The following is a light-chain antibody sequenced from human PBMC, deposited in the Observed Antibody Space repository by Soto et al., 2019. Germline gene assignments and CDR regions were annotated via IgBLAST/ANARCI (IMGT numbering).Light chain of an antibody. CDR1: SSDVGGYIY. CDR3: SSYTTGSSVYV. J-gene: IGLJ1*01. Sequence: QSALTQPASVSGSPGQSITISCTGTSSDVGGYIYVSWYQQHPGKAPKLVIYEVSNRPSGVSDRFSGSKSGNTASLTISGLQAEDEADYLCSSYTTGSSVYVFGSGTNVTVL. V-gene: IGLV2-14*01. CDR2: EVS.